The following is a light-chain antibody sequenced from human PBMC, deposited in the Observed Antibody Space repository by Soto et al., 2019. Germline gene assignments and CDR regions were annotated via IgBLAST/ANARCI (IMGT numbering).Light chain of an antibody. CDR1: QSVNSNY. V-gene: IGKV3-20*01. CDR2: GAS. J-gene: IGKJ4*01. Sequence: EIVLTQSPGTLSLSPGERATLSCRAGQSVNSNYLAWYQQRPGQAPRLLIYGASSRATGIPDRFSGSGSGTDFILTISRLEPEDFAVYYCQQHGSSPTTFGGGTRWIS. CDR3: QQHGSSPTT.